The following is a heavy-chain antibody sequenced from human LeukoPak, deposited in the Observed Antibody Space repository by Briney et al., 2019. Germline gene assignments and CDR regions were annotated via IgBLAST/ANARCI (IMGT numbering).Heavy chain of an antibody. V-gene: IGHV3-15*04. Sequence: GGSLRPSCAGSGFTFSSYYMSWVRQAPGKGLEWVGRIASKTDGGTTDYAAPVKGRFTISRDDSKNTLFLQMNSLKTEDTAVYYCTTGIRGDCGQGTLVTVSS. CDR1: GFTFSSYY. J-gene: IGHJ4*02. CDR3: TTGIRGD. CDR2: IASKTDGGTT.